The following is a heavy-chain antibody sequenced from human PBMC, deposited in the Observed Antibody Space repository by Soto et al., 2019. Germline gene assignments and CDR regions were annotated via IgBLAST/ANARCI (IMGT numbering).Heavy chain of an antibody. J-gene: IGHJ4*02. Sequence: PGGSLRLSCEASGFTFSSSEMIWVRQAPGRGLEWISYISVSSSMIYYADSVKGRFTISRDNGKNSLHLQMNSLRAEDTAVYYCANDFWSEYRWGQGTLVTVSS. CDR3: ANDFWSEYR. D-gene: IGHD3-3*01. CDR1: GFTFSSSE. CDR2: ISVSSSMI. V-gene: IGHV3-48*03.